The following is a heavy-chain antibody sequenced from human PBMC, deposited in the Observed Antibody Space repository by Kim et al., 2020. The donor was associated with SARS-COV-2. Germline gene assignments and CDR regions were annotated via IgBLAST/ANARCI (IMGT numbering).Heavy chain of an antibody. CDR3: ASYFFGSGSYPGGY. Sequence: AGSVKGPFTIPRDNSKNTLYLRMNSLGVEDTAVYYCASYFFGSGSYPGGYWGQGTLVTVSS. D-gene: IGHD3-10*01. V-gene: IGHV3-23*01. J-gene: IGHJ4*02.